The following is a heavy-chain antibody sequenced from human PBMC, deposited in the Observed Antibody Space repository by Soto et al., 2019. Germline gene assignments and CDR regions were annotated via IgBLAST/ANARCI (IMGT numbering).Heavy chain of an antibody. D-gene: IGHD6-19*01. CDR2: IYYSGST. J-gene: IGHJ4*02. CDR3: ARWDIAVAGVFDY. Sequence: SETLSLTCTVSGGSISSYYWSWIRQPPGKGLEWIGYIYYSGSTNYNPSLKSRVTISVDTSKNQFSLKLSSVTAADTAVYYCARWDIAVAGVFDYWGQGTLVTVSS. CDR1: GGSISSYY. V-gene: IGHV4-59*01.